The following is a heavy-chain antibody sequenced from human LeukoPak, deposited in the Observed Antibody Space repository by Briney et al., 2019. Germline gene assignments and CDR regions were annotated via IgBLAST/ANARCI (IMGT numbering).Heavy chain of an antibody. Sequence: GGSLRLSCVFSGFTFSNYWMKWVRQAPGKGLEWVASINEDGSGKYSMDSVKDRVTISRDNAKNSLDLQTNSLTAEDTAIYYCVRDDGDVWGKGTTVTVSS. J-gene: IGHJ6*04. CDR3: VRDDGDV. CDR1: GFTFSNYW. V-gene: IGHV3-7*01. CDR2: INEDGSGK.